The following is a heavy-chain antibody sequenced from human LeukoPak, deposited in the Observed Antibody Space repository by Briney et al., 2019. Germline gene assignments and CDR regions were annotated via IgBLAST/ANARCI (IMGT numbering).Heavy chain of an antibody. CDR3: GSSSWLEYFQH. D-gene: IGHD6-13*01. Sequence: SVKFSCKASGGTFNSYAISWVRQARGQGLEWMGGIIPIFGTANYAQKFQGRVTITTDESTSTAYMELSSLRSEDTAVYYCGSSSWLEYFQHWGQGTLVTVSS. V-gene: IGHV1-69*05. J-gene: IGHJ1*01. CDR1: GGTFNSYA. CDR2: IIPIFGTA.